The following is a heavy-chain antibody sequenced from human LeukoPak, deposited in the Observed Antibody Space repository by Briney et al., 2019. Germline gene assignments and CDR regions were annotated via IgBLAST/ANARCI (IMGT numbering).Heavy chain of an antibody. CDR2: IYYSGST. V-gene: IGHV4-59*01. CDR1: GGSISSYY. J-gene: IGHJ4*02. CDR3: AREGYYDSSGYYYGIDY. D-gene: IGHD3-22*01. Sequence: SETLSLTCTVSGGSISSYYWSWIRQPPGKGLEWIGYIYYSGSTNYNPSLKSRVTISVDTSKNQFSLKLSSVTAADTAVYYCAREGYYDSSGYYYGIDYWGQGTLVTVSS.